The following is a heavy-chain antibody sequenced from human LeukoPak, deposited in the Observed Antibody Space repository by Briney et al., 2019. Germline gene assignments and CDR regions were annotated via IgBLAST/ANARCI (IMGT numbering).Heavy chain of an antibody. V-gene: IGHV3-23*01. CDR3: AKNPRLEGWIYFDS. D-gene: IGHD1-1*01. J-gene: IGHJ4*02. Sequence: GGSLRLSCAASGFTFSSYSMSWVRQAPGKGLEWVSSISGSGGRIDYADSVKGRFTISRDNSKNTLSLQMNSLTAEDMAVYYCAKNPRLEGWIYFDSWGQGILVTVSS. CDR2: ISGSGGRI. CDR1: GFTFSSYS.